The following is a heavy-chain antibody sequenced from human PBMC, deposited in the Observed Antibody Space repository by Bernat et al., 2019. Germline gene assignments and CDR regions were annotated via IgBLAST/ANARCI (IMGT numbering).Heavy chain of an antibody. V-gene: IGHV3-23*01. CDR3: AKDLVRGTIFGVVPQRLHYGMDV. CDR1: GFTFSSYA. D-gene: IGHD3-3*01. J-gene: IGHJ6*02. CDR2: ISGSGGST. Sequence: EVQLLESGGGLVQPGGSLTFSCAASGFTFSSYAMSWVRQAPGKGLEWVSVISGSGGSTYYADPAKGRFTIPRDNSKNTQYLQMNSLRAEDTAVYYVAKDLVRGTIFGVVPQRLHYGMDVWGQGTTVTVSS.